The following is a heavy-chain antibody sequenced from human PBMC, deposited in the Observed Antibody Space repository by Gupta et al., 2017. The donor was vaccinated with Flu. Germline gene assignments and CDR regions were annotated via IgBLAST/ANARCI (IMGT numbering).Heavy chain of an antibody. J-gene: IGHJ6*02. CDR2: INPNSGGT. V-gene: IGHV1-2*02. CDR1: GYTFTGYY. Sequence: QVQLVQSGAEVKKPGASVKVSCKASGYTFTGYYMHWVRQAPGQGLEWMGWINPNSGGTNYEQKLQGRVTMTRDTSISTAYMELSRLRSDDTAVYYCAREGGAAGRLYYYYGMDVWGQGTTVTVSS. CDR3: AREGGAAGRLYYYYGMDV. D-gene: IGHD6-13*01.